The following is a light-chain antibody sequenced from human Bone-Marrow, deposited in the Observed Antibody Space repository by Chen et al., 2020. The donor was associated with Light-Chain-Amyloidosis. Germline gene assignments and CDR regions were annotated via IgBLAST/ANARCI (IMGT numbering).Light chain of an antibody. CDR2: GSS. Sequence: EIVLTLSPGTLWWSPGEGANLSCRASQTISSNYLTWYQQKFGQAPRLLIYGSSSRATGIPDRFTGSGSGTDFPLTINRLEPEDCAMYYCQQYGTSPLTFGGGTKVEIK. CDR3: QQYGTSPLT. CDR1: QTISSNY. J-gene: IGKJ4*01. V-gene: IGKV3-20*01.